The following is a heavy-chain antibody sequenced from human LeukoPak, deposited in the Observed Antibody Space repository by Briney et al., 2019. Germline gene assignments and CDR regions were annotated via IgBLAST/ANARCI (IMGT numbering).Heavy chain of an antibody. CDR1: GFTFSSYG. CDR3: AKEFPVAGSPFDY. J-gene: IGHJ4*02. V-gene: IGHV3-30*18. D-gene: IGHD6-19*01. Sequence: PGGSPRLSCAASGFTFSSYGMHWVRQAPGKGLEWVAVISYDGSNKYYADSVKGRFTISRDNSKNTLYLQMNSLRAEDTAVYYCAKEFPVAGSPFDYWGQGTLVTVSS. CDR2: ISYDGSNK.